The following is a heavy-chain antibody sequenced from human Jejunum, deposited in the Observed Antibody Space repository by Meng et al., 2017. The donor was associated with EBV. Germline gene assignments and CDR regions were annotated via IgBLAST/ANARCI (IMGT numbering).Heavy chain of an antibody. CDR3: ARDRGTAREFDI. J-gene: IGHJ4*02. D-gene: IGHD3-10*01. CDR1: GASISDYN. V-gene: IGHV4-59*01. CDR2: VFNRGSS. Sequence: QGQLQASGPGLVKPSETLSLTCTVSGASISDYNWSWIRQSPGKGLEWIGLVFNRGSSNYNPSLRSRVAMSLDTSRNKFSLKLNSVTAADTAVYYCARDRGTAREFDIWGQGTLVTVSS.